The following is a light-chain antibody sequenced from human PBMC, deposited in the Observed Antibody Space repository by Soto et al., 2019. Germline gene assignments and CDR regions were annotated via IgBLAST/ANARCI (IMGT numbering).Light chain of an antibody. CDR1: QSVRSN. V-gene: IGKV3-15*01. CDR3: PHCNSWPYT. J-gene: IGKJ2*01. Sequence: EVVMTQSPATLSVSPGEGATLSCRASQSVRSNLVWYQQKPGQPPRLLIYDASTRATGIPARFSGSGSGTDFSLTFTSLQSTDFALDFGPHCNSWPYTFGLGTKLEIK. CDR2: DAS.